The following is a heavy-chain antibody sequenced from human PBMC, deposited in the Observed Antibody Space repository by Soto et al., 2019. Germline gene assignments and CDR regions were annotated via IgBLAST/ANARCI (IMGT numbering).Heavy chain of an antibody. J-gene: IGHJ4*02. CDR2: IYTSGAT. D-gene: IGHD2-2*01. V-gene: IGHV4-4*07. CDR1: GGSISSYY. Sequence: QVQLQESGPGLVKPSETLSLTCTVSGGSISSYYWTWIRQPAGKGLEWIGRIYTSGATNYNPSLKSRFTMSVDTSKNQFYLKLSSVTAADTAVYYCARGGCSSTSCYFYFDSWGQGTLVTVSS. CDR3: ARGGCSSTSCYFYFDS.